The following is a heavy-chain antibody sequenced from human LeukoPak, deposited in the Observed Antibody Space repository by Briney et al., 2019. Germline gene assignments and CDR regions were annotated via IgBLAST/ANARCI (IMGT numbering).Heavy chain of an antibody. Sequence: GGSLRLSCAASGFTFSSYGMHWVRQAPGKGLEWVAVISYDGSNKYYADSVKGRFTISRDNSKNTLYLQMNSLRAEDTAVYYCARDPTYYYDSSGAPGDYYYYYGMDVWGQGTTVTVSS. J-gene: IGHJ6*02. CDR3: ARDPTYYYDSSGAPGDYYYYYGMDV. D-gene: IGHD3-22*01. V-gene: IGHV3-30*03. CDR2: ISYDGSNK. CDR1: GFTFSSYG.